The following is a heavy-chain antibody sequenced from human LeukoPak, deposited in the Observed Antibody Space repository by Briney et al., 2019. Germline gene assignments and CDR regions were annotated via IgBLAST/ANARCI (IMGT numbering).Heavy chain of an antibody. D-gene: IGHD1-20*01. CDR2: IIPIFGTA. Sequence: SVKVSCKASGGTFSSYAISWVRQAPGQGLEWMGGIIPIFGTANYAQKFQGRVTITADESTSTAYMELSSLRSEDTAVYYCARHSLEDNWNDYDFGDYWGQGTLVTVSS. CDR3: ARHSLEDNWNDYDFGDY. CDR1: GGTFSSYA. V-gene: IGHV1-69*13. J-gene: IGHJ4*02.